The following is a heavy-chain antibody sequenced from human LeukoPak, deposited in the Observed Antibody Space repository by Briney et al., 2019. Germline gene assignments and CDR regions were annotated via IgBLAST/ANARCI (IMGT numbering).Heavy chain of an antibody. Sequence: GGSLRPSAAAPGFTLTAYAITGAPQPSGKGLEWVSSISGSGSSTYYADSVKGRFTISRDDSKNTLYLQMNSLRAEDTAAYYCAKYSESKQAFFDLWGQGTKVIVSS. V-gene: IGHV3-23*01. CDR2: ISGSGSST. J-gene: IGHJ3*01. CDR1: GFTLTAYA. D-gene: IGHD1-26*01. CDR3: AKYSESKQAFFDL.